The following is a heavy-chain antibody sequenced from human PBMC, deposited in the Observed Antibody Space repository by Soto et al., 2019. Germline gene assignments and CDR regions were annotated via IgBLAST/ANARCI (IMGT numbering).Heavy chain of an antibody. CDR1: GYTFTSYQ. J-gene: IGHJ3*02. D-gene: IGHD3-22*01. CDR2: IVVGSGNT. Sequence: SVKVSCKASGYTFTSYQIYWVRQARGQRLEWIGWIVVGSGNTNYAQKFQERVTITRDMSTSTAYMELSSLRSEDAAVYYCAADGYSYDSSYAFDIWGQGTTVTVSS. CDR3: AADGYSYDSSYAFDI. V-gene: IGHV1-58*02.